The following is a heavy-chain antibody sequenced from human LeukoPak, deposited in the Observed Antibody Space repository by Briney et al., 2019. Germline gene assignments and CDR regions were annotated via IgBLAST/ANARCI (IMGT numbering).Heavy chain of an antibody. V-gene: IGHV3-7*01. CDR3: ARVTRGITMVRGAIMAFDY. Sequence: GGSLRLSCAASGFTFSSYWMSWVRQAPGKGLEWVANIKQDGSEKYYVDSVKGRFTISRDNAKNSLYLQMNSLRAEDTAVNYCARVTRGITMVRGAIMAFDYWGQGTLVTVSS. CDR2: IKQDGSEK. CDR1: GFTFSSYW. D-gene: IGHD3-10*01. J-gene: IGHJ4*02.